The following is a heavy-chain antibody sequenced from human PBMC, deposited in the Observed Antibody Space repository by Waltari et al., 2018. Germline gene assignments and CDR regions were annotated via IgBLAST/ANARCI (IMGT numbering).Heavy chain of an antibody. CDR1: AFPFSAYP. V-gene: IGHV3-48*01. Sequence: EVQLVESGGDLVQPGGSLRLSCSASAFPFSAYPMNWVRQAPGKGLEWVSYISTGSSPTYYADSVKGRFTISRDNAKNSLYLQMSSLRAEDTALYYCVRDHAYAFDFWGQGTMVTVPS. J-gene: IGHJ3*01. CDR3: VRDHAYAFDF. CDR2: ISTGSSPT.